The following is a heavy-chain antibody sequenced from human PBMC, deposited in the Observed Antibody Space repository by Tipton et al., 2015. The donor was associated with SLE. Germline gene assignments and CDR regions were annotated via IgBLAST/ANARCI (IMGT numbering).Heavy chain of an antibody. D-gene: IGHD5-24*01. V-gene: IGHV4-39*07. CDR2: IYYSGST. J-gene: IGHJ4*02. CDR1: GGSISSGDYY. Sequence: TLSLTCTVSGGSISSGDYYWGWIRQPPGKGLEWIGSIYYSGSTYYNPSLKSRVTISVDTSKNQFSLKLSSVTAADTAVYYCARGDGYNLFDYWGQGTLVTVSS. CDR3: ARGDGYNLFDY.